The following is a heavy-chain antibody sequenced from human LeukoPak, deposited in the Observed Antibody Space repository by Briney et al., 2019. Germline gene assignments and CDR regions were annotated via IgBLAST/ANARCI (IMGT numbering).Heavy chain of an antibody. CDR3: ARLTGTTGFDY. Sequence: PGGSLRLSCAASGFPFSSYWMSWVRQAPGKGLEWVANIKQDGSDKYYVDSVKGRFTISRDSAKNSLYLQVNSLRADDTAVYYCARLTGTTGFDYWGQGTLVTVSS. J-gene: IGHJ4*02. CDR1: GFPFSSYW. D-gene: IGHD1-1*01. V-gene: IGHV3-7*01. CDR2: IKQDGSDK.